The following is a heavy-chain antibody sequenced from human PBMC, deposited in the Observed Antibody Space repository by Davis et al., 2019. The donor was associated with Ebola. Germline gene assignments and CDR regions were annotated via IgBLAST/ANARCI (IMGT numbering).Heavy chain of an antibody. J-gene: IGHJ4*02. CDR3: TRPGLGAVAGTPDY. Sequence: GESLKISCAASGFTFSGSAMHWVRQVSGKGLEWVGRIRTKANNYATTYAASLKGRFTISRDDSKNTAYLQLNSLKNEDTAVYYCTRPGLGAVAGTPDYWGQGTLVTVSS. V-gene: IGHV3-73*01. CDR1: GFTFSGSA. D-gene: IGHD6-19*01. CDR2: IRTKANNYAT.